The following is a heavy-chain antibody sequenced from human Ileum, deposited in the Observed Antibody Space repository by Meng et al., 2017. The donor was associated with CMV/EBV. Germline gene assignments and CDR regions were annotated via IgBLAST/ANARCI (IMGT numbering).Heavy chain of an antibody. CDR1: GFTFSNAW. Sequence: GESLKISCAASGFTFSNAWMSWVRQAPGKGLEWVANIRQDGMTIYYVDSVKGRFTISRDKAKNSLYLQMNRLRPEDTGLYYCAKVHAVHFDSWGQGTLVTVSS. J-gene: IGHJ4*02. D-gene: IGHD2-8*01. V-gene: IGHV3-7*01. CDR3: AKVHAVHFDS. CDR2: IRQDGMTI.